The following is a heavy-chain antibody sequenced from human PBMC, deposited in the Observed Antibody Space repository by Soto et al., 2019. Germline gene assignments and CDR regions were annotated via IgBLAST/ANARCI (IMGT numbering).Heavy chain of an antibody. Sequence: GGSLRLSCAASGFTFSSYGMHWDRQAPGKGLEWVAVISHDGSNKYYADSVKGRFTISRDNSKNTLYLQMNSLRAEDTAVYYCAKDRPSGSRPYYYGMDVWGQGTTVTVSS. CDR3: AKDRPSGSRPYYYGMDV. CDR1: GFTFSSYG. J-gene: IGHJ6*02. CDR2: ISHDGSNK. V-gene: IGHV3-30*18. D-gene: IGHD1-26*01.